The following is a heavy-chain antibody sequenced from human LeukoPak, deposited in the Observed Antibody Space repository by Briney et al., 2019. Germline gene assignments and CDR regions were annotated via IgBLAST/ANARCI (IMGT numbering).Heavy chain of an antibody. J-gene: IGHJ5*02. D-gene: IGHD6-19*01. CDR2: INGRADEA. Sequence: GGSLRLSCAASGFTFSTYRMNWVRQAPGKGLEWVSSINGRADEAHHADSVKGRFTISRDNPKNTLYLQMNSLRAEDTALYYCAKGGAISGWYWFDPWGPGTPVTVSS. CDR3: AKGGAISGWYWFDP. V-gene: IGHV3-23*01. CDR1: GFTFSTYR.